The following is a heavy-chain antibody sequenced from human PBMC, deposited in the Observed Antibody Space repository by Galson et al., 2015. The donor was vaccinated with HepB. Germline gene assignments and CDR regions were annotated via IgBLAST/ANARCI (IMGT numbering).Heavy chain of an antibody. Sequence: SVKVSCKASGYTFTTYDITWVRQAPGQGLEWMGWISAYNGNTNYAQKLQGRVTMTTDTSTTTAYMELRSLRSDDAAVYYCARRISGTVGFDYWGQGTLVTVSS. V-gene: IGHV1-18*01. CDR1: GYTFTTYD. J-gene: IGHJ4*02. CDR2: ISAYNGNT. CDR3: ARRISGTVGFDY. D-gene: IGHD1-7*01.